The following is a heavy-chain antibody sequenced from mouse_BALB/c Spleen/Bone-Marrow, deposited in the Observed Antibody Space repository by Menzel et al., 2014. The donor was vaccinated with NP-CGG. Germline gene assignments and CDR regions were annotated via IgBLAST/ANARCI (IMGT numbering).Heavy chain of an antibody. J-gene: IGHJ3*01. V-gene: IGHV4-1*02. CDR1: GFDFSRYW. D-gene: IGHD1-1*01. CDR2: INPDSSTI. Sequence: EVKLVESGGGLVHPGGSLQLSCAASGFDFSRYWMGWVRQATGKGLEWIGEINPDSSTINYTPSLKDQFIISRDNAKNTRYLQKSKVRAEDTARYYCSRLVYYGGFAYWGQGTLVTGSS. CDR3: SRLVYYGGFAY.